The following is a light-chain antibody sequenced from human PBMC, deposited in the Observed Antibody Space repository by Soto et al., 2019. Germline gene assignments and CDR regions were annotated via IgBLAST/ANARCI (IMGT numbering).Light chain of an antibody. CDR2: GAS. CDR3: QQSYRTPT. Sequence: IQLTQSPSSLSASVGDRVTITCRASQSISSWLAWYQQKPGKAPKLLIYGASTLQSGVPSRFSGSGSGTDYTLTISSLQPEDFATYYCQQSYRTPTFGQGTRLEIK. V-gene: IGKV1-39*01. CDR1: QSISSW. J-gene: IGKJ5*01.